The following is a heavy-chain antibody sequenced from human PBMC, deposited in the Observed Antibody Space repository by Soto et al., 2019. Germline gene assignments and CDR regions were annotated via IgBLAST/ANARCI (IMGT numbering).Heavy chain of an antibody. J-gene: IGHJ4*02. Sequence: QVQLVESGGGVVQPGRSLRLSCAASGFTFGSYGMHWVRQAPGKGLEWVAIISYDGSNTYYADSVKGRLTISRDNSKNTLYLQMNSLRAEDTSVYYCAKEGGLSGSYFISSSYYFDYWGPGTLVTVSS. CDR1: GFTFGSYG. CDR2: ISYDGSNT. CDR3: AKEGGLSGSYFISSSYYFDY. V-gene: IGHV3-30*18. D-gene: IGHD1-26*01.